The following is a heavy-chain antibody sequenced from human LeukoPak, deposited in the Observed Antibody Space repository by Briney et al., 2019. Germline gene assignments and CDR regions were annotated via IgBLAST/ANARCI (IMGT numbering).Heavy chain of an antibody. D-gene: IGHD3-10*01. CDR3: ARGSLWFGEHDDY. V-gene: IGHV1-2*02. CDR1: GYTFTGYY. J-gene: IGHJ4*02. CDR2: INPNSGGT. Sequence: ASVKVSCKASGYTFTGYYTHWVRQAPGQGLEWMGWINPNSGGTNYAQKFQGRVTMTRDTSISTAYMELSRLRSDDTAVYYCARGSLWFGEHDDYWGQGTLVTVSS.